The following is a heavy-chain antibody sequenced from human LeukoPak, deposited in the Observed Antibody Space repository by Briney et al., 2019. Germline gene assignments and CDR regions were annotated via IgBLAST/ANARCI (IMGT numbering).Heavy chain of an antibody. V-gene: IGHV3-74*01. CDR2: INSDGSST. Sequence: PGGSLRLSCAASGFTFGSYWMHWVRQAPGKGLVWVSRINSDGSSTSYADSVKGRFTISRDNAKNTLYLQMNSLRAEDTAVYYCARGTLGYCSGGSCPTYYYYYYMDVWGKGTTVTVSS. CDR1: GFTFGSYW. CDR3: ARGTLGYCSGGSCPTYYYYYYMDV. D-gene: IGHD2-15*01. J-gene: IGHJ6*03.